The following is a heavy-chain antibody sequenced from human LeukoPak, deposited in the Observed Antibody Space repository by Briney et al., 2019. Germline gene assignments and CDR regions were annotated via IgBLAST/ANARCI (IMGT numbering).Heavy chain of an antibody. CDR3: ARVGIRGIPETWWFDP. CDR1: GASIISSNW. Sequence: SETLSLTCAVSGASIISSNWWSWVRQHPGKGLEWIGYIYYSGSTNYNPSLKSRVTISVDTSKNQFSLKLTSVTAADTAVYYCARVGIRGIPETWWFDPWGQGTLVTVSS. V-gene: IGHV4-4*02. J-gene: IGHJ5*02. CDR2: IYYSGST. D-gene: IGHD3-10*01.